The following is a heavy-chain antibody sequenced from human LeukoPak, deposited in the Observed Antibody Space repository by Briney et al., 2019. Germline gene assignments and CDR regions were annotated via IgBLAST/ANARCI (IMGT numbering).Heavy chain of an antibody. J-gene: IGHJ1*01. Sequence: KTGGSLRLSCAASGFTFSDYYISWIRQAPGKGLEWVSYISTSGSTIYYADSVKGRFTISRDNAKSSLYLQMNSLRADDTAVYYCAHLGGMVIQNWGQGTLVTVSS. CDR2: ISTSGSTI. V-gene: IGHV3-11*04. CDR3: AHLGGMVIQN. CDR1: GFTFSDYY. D-gene: IGHD3-16*01.